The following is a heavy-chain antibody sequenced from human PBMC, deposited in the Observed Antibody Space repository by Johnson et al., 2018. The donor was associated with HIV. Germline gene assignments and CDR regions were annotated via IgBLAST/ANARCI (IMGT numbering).Heavy chain of an antibody. CDR3: AREGIAVAKVLAFDI. CDR1: GFTFSNYA. D-gene: IGHD6-19*01. Sequence: QVLLVESGGGVVQPGRSLRLSCGASGFTFSNYAMNWVRQAPGKGLEWVALISFDGSDTYYRDSVKGRFTISRDTSKTTLYLQMDSLRAEETAVYYCAREGIAVAKVLAFDIWGQGTMVTVSS. CDR2: ISFDGSDT. V-gene: IGHV3-30-3*01. J-gene: IGHJ3*02.